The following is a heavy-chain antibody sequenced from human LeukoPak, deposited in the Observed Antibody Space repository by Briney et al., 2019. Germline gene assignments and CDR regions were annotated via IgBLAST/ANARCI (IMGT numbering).Heavy chain of an antibody. CDR3: ARKDTYYYDSSGYAEAFDI. D-gene: IGHD3-22*01. J-gene: IGHJ3*02. CDR1: GGSISSYY. CDR2: ICYSGST. Sequence: SETLSLTCTVSGGSISSYYWSWIRQPPGKGLEWIGYICYSGSTNYNPSLKSRVTISVDTSKNQFSLKLSSVTAADTAVYYCARKDTYYYDSSGYAEAFDIWGQGTMVTVSS. V-gene: IGHV4-59*01.